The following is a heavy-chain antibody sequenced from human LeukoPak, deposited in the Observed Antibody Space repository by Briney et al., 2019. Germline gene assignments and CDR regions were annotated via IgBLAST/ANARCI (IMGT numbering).Heavy chain of an antibody. CDR2: IIPIFGTA. Sequence: SVKVSCKASGYTFTSYGISWVRQAPGQGLEWMGGIIPIFGTANYAQKFQGRVTITADESTSTAYMELSSLRSEDTAVYYCARDRCFDWADSSQEKWFDPWGQGTLVTVSS. CDR1: GYTFTSYG. V-gene: IGHV1-69*13. J-gene: IGHJ5*02. CDR3: ARDRCFDWADSSQEKWFDP. D-gene: IGHD3-9*01.